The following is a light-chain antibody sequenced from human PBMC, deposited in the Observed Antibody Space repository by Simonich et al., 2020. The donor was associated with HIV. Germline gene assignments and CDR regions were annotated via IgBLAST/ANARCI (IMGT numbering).Light chain of an antibody. CDR1: QSISSY. CDR2: AAS. J-gene: IGKJ1*01. V-gene: IGKV1-39*01. Sequence: DIQMTQSPSSLSPSVGDRVTITCRASQSISSYLNWYQQKPGKAPNLLIFAASSLQSGVPSRFSGSGSGTDFTLTISSLQPEDFAIYYCQQSYSTWTFGQGTKVEIK. CDR3: QQSYSTWT.